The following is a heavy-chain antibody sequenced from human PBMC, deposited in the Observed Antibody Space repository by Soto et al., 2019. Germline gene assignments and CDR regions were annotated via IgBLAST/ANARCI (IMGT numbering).Heavy chain of an antibody. D-gene: IGHD6-19*01. CDR3: AKDLRYYVQAVAGTSLGY. CDR1: GFTFSSYG. J-gene: IGHJ4*02. Sequence: GGSLRLSCAASGFTFSSYGMHWVRQAPGKGLEWVAVISYDGSNKYYADSVKGRFTSSRDNSKNTLYLQMNSLRAEDTAVYYCAKDLRYYVQAVAGTSLGYWGQGTLVTVSS. CDR2: ISYDGSNK. V-gene: IGHV3-30*18.